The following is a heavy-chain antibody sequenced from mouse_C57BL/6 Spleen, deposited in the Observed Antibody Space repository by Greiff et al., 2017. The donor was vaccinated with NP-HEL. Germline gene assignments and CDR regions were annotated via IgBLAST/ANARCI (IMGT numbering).Heavy chain of an antibody. Sequence: EVQLQQSGPELVKPGASVKMSCKASGYTFTDYNMHWVKQSHGKSLEWIGYINPNNGGTSYNQKFKGKATLTVNKSSSTAYMELRSLTSEDSAVYYCAREGGVYYGNYGWFAYWGQGTLVTVSA. CDR3: AREGGVYYGNYGWFAY. J-gene: IGHJ3*01. CDR1: GYTFTDYN. V-gene: IGHV1-22*01. D-gene: IGHD2-1*01. CDR2: INPNNGGT.